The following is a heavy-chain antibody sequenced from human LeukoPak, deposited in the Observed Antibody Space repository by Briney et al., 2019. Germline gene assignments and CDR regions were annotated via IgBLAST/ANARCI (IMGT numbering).Heavy chain of an antibody. CDR1: GYTFTGYY. CDR3: ARNYYDSSGHDY. D-gene: IGHD3-22*01. V-gene: IGHV1-18*04. Sequence: ASVKVSCKASGYTFTGYYMHWVRQAPGQGLEWMGWISAYNGNTNYAQKLQGRVTMTTDTSTSTAYMELRSLRSDDTAVYYCARNYYDSSGHDYWGQGTLVTVSS. CDR2: ISAYNGNT. J-gene: IGHJ4*02.